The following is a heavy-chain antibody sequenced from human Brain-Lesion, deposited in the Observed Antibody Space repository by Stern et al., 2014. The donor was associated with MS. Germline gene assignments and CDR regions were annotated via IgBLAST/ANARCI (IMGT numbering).Heavy chain of an antibody. V-gene: IGHV1-69*06. CDR1: GGTFGTYP. D-gene: IGHD5-18*01. CDR2: IIPIFGSP. J-gene: IGHJ5*02. Sequence: QAQLVQSGPEVKKPGSSVQVSCKASGGTFGTYPITWLRQAPGQGLQRMGRIIPIFGSPNYAQKFQGRVTITADRSTTTVYMKLSSLKSDDAAVYYCAKDGPALVTNWFDPWGRGTLVTVSS. CDR3: AKDGPALVTNWFDP.